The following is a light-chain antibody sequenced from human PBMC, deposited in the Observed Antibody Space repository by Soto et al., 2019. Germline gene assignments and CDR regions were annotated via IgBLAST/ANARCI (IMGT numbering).Light chain of an antibody. CDR3: SSYGGRSNLV. CDR2: EVN. J-gene: IGLJ7*01. CDR1: SSDVGAYKF. V-gene: IGLV2-8*01. Sequence: QSVLTQPPSASGSPGQSVTIPCTGTSSDVGAYKFVSWYQLHPGKAPKLMIYEVNVRPSGVPDRFSGSKSGNTSSLTVSGRQVEDEADYYCSSYGGRSNLVFGGGTQLTVL.